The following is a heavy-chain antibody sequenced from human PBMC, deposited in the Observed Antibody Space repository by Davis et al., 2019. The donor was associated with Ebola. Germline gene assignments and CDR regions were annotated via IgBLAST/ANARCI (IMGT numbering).Heavy chain of an antibody. V-gene: IGHV5-51*01. CDR1: GYNFPIYW. CDR2: IYPADSRT. J-gene: IGHJ3*02. CDR3: ARPKYSTSSDDAFDI. D-gene: IGHD6-6*01. Sequence: GESLKISCKGSGYNFPIYWIGWVRQMPGKGLEWMGMIYPADSRTTYSPPFRGQVTISADTSINTAYLQWSSLKASDTAMYYCARPKYSTSSDDAFDIWGQGTMVTVSS.